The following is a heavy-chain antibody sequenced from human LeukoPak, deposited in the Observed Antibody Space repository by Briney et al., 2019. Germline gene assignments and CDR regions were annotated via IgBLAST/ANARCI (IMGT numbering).Heavy chain of an antibody. Sequence: GGSLRLSYAASGFTFSSYEMNWVRQAPGKGLEWVSLIYSGGSTNYADSVKGRFTISRDNSKNTLYLQMNSLRAEDTAVYYCARVVPGLDDYWGQGTLVTVSS. CDR3: ARVVPGLDDY. V-gene: IGHV3-66*01. CDR2: IYSGGST. J-gene: IGHJ4*02. CDR1: GFTFSSYE. D-gene: IGHD1-26*01.